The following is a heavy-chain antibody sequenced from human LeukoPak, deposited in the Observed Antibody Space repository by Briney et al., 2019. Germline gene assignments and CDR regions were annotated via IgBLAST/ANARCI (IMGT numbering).Heavy chain of an antibody. CDR3: ARAPDDYGDYGGAFDI. J-gene: IGHJ3*02. D-gene: IGHD4-17*01. V-gene: IGHV1-46*01. CDR1: GYTFTSYY. CDR2: INPSGGST. Sequence: ASVKVSCKASGYTFTSYYMHWVRQAPGQGLEWMGIINPSGGSTSYAQKFQGRVTMTRDTSTSTVYMELSSLRSEDTAVYYCARAPDDYGDYGGAFDIWGQGTMVTVSS.